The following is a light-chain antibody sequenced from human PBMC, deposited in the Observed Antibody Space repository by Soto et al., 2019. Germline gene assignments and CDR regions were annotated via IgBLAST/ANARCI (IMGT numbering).Light chain of an antibody. Sequence: EIVLTQSPGTLSLSPGERATLSCRASQSVSSSYLAWYQQKPGQAPRLLIYGASSRATGNPDRFSGSGSGADFTLTISRLQPEDFAVDYCQQYGSSAYTFGQGTKLEIK. J-gene: IGKJ2*01. CDR1: QSVSSSY. CDR3: QQYGSSAYT. CDR2: GAS. V-gene: IGKV3-20*01.